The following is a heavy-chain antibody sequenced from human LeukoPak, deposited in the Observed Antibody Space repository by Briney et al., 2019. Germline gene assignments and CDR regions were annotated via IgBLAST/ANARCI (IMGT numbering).Heavy chain of an antibody. J-gene: IGHJ6*03. D-gene: IGHD6-19*01. V-gene: IGHV4-61*02. CDR1: GGSISSGSYY. CDR3: ARVHRAVAGIYYYMDV. CDR2: IYTSGST. Sequence: SQTLSLTCTVSGGSISSGSYYWSWIRQPAGKGLEWIGRIYTSGSTNYNPSLKSRVTISVDTSKNQFSLELSSVTAADTAVYYCARVHRAVAGIYYYMDVWGKGTTVTVSS.